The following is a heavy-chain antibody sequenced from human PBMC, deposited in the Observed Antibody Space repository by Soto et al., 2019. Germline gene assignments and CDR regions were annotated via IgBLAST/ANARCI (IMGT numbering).Heavy chain of an antibody. J-gene: IGHJ4*02. V-gene: IGHV3-48*01. CDR3: VILVVPAAMPADY. CDR2: ISSSSSTI. Sequence: GGSLRLSCXASGFTFSSYSMNWVRQAPGKGLEWVSYISSSSSTIYYADSVRGRFTISGDNAKNSLYLQMNSLRAEDTAVYYCVILVVPAAMPADYWGQGTLVTVSS. D-gene: IGHD2-2*01. CDR1: GFTFSSYS.